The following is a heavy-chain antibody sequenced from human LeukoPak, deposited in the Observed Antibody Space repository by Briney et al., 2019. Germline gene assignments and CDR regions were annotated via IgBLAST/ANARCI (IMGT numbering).Heavy chain of an antibody. D-gene: IGHD6-6*01. CDR3: ARAAVTARPLGYYYYYMDV. CDR1: GYTFTSYD. Sequence: GASVKVSCKASGYTFTSYDINWVRQATGQGLEWMGWMNPNSGNTGYAQKFQGRVTMTRNTSISTAYMELSSLRSEDTAVYYCARAAVTARPLGYYYYYMDVWGKGTTVTVSS. CDR2: MNPNSGNT. V-gene: IGHV1-8*01. J-gene: IGHJ6*03.